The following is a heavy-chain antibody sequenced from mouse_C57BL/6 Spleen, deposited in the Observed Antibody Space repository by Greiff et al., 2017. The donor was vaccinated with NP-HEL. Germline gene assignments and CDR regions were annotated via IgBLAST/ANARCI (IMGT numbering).Heavy chain of an antibody. Sequence: QVQLQQPGAELVKPGASVKLSCKASGYTFTSYWMQWVKQRPGQGLEWIGEIDPSDSYTNYNQKFKGKATLTVDTSSSTAYMQLSSLTSEDSAVYYCARGKYDPGAYWGQGTLVTVSA. CDR1: GYTFTSYW. CDR2: IDPSDSYT. V-gene: IGHV1-50*01. D-gene: IGHD2-10*02. J-gene: IGHJ3*01. CDR3: ARGKYDPGAY.